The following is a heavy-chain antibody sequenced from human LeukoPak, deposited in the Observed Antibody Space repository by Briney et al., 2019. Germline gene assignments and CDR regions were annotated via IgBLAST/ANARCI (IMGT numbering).Heavy chain of an antibody. CDR1: GFSLSNAW. Sequence: GGSLRLSCAASGFSLSNAWMSWVRQAPGKGPEWVGRIKTKTDGGTIEYAAPVKGRFTISRDDSRNTLYPQMNSLKTEDTAVYYCTTDNFDYWGQGTLVTVSS. J-gene: IGHJ4*02. CDR2: IKTKTDGGTI. V-gene: IGHV3-15*01. CDR3: TTDNFDY.